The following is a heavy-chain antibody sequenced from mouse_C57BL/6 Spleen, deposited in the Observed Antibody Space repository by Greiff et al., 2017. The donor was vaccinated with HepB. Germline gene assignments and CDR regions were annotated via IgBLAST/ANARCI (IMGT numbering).Heavy chain of an antibody. CDR1: GYTFTSYG. Sequence: QVQLKESGAELARPGASVKLSCKASGYTFTSYGISWVKQRTGQGLEWIGEIYPRSGNTYYNEKFKGKATLTADKSSSTAYMELRSLTSEDSAVYFCARGITTVVVRYFDVWGTGTTVTVSS. V-gene: IGHV1-81*01. CDR2: IYPRSGNT. D-gene: IGHD1-1*01. J-gene: IGHJ1*03. CDR3: ARGITTVVVRYFDV.